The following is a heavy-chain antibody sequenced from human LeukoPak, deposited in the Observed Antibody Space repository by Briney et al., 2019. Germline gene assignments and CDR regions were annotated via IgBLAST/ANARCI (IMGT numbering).Heavy chain of an antibody. D-gene: IGHD6-6*01. Sequence: GGSLRLSCADSGFTFSSYSMNWVRQAPGKGLEWVSSISSSSSYIYYADSVKGRFTISRDNAKNSLYLQMNSLRAEDTAVYYCASASIAARESYYYYYMDVWGKGTTLTVSS. V-gene: IGHV3-21*01. J-gene: IGHJ6*03. CDR1: GFTFSSYS. CDR2: ISSSSSYI. CDR3: ASASIAARESYYYYYMDV.